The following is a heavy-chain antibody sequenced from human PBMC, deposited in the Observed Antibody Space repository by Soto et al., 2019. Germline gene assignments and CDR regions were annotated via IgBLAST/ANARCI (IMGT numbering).Heavy chain of an antibody. V-gene: IGHV3-30-3*01. Sequence: GGSLRLSCAASGFTFSSYAMHWVRQAPGKGLEWVAVISYDGSNKYYADSVKGRFTISRDNSKNTLYLQMNSLRAEDTAVYYCANTRYTAMVPHPDYYYYYGMDVWGQGTTVTVSS. CDR2: ISYDGSNK. J-gene: IGHJ6*02. D-gene: IGHD5-18*01. CDR3: ANTRYTAMVPHPDYYYYYGMDV. CDR1: GFTFSSYA.